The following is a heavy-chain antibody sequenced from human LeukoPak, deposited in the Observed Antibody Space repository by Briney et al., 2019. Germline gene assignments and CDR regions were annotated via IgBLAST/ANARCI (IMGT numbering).Heavy chain of an antibody. CDR2: IIPILGIA. CDR3: ATPVVGAGY. Sequence: ASVKVSCKASGYAFTSYGISWVRQAPGQGLEWMGRIIPILGIANYAQKFQGRVTITADKSTSTAYMELSSLRSEDTAVYYCATPVVGAGYWGQGTLVTVSS. D-gene: IGHD1-26*01. J-gene: IGHJ4*02. CDR1: GYAFTSYG. V-gene: IGHV1-69*04.